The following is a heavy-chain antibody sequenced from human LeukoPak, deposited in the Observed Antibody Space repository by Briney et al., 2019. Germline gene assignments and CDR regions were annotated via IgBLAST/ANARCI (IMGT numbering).Heavy chain of an antibody. CDR2: IKSKTDGGTT. J-gene: IGHJ4*02. D-gene: IGHD2-2*01. CDR3: TPRFPHYARPEGY. Sequence: GGSLRLSCAASGFTFTNAWMSWVRQAPGKGLEWLGRIKSKTDGGTTDYAAPVKGRFTISRDDSKNTLYLQMNSLKTEDTAVYYCTPRFPHYARPEGYWGQGTLVTVSS. CDR1: GFTFTNAW. V-gene: IGHV3-15*01.